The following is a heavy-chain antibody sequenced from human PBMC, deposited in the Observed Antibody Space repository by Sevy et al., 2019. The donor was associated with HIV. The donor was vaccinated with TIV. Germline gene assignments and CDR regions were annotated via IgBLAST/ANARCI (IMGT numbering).Heavy chain of an antibody. D-gene: IGHD3-16*01. CDR1: GYSFTSYW. J-gene: IGHJ5*02. V-gene: IGHV5-51*01. Sequence: GESLKISCKGSGYSFTSYWIGWVRQMPGKGLEWMGIIYPGDSDTRYSPSFQGQVTISADKSISTAYLQWSSLKASDTAMYYCVRLLIPDELWDGISQNWFDPWGQGTLVTVSS. CDR2: IYPGDSDT. CDR3: VRLLIPDELWDGISQNWFDP.